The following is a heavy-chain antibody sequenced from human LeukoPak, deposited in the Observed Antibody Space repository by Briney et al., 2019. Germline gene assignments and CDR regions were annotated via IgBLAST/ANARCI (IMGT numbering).Heavy chain of an antibody. CDR2: ISYDGSNK. J-gene: IGHJ4*02. CDR1: GFTFSSYG. Sequence: GSLRLSCAASGFTFSSYGMHWVRQAPGKGLEWVAVISYDGSNKYYADSVKGRFTISRDNSKNTLYLQMNSLRAEDTAVYYCAKDGFSGERYYYGSGSYYKSAYFDYWGQGTLVTVSS. CDR3: AKDGFSGERYYYGSGSYYKSAYFDY. D-gene: IGHD3-10*01. V-gene: IGHV3-30*18.